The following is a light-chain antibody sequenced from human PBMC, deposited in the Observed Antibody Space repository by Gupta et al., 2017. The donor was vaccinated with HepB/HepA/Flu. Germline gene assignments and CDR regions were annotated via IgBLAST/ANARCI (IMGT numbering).Light chain of an antibody. CDR3: QQRGNWPLIT. J-gene: IGKJ5*01. V-gene: IGKV3-11*01. CDR1: QSVSSY. Sequence: DIVLTSSPAMLSLSPVEAATLSCSASQSVSSYLAWYQQKPGQAPRLLIYDASNRATGIPARFSGSGSGTDFTLTISSLEPEDFAVYCCQQRGNWPLITFGQGTRLEIK. CDR2: DAS.